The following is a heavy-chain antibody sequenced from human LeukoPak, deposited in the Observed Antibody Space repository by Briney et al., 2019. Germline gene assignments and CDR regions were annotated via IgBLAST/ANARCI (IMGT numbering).Heavy chain of an antibody. CDR1: GDSVSSNSAA. J-gene: IGHJ4*02. Sequence: SQTLSLTRAISGDSVSSNSAAWNWIRQSPSRGLEWLGRTYYRSKWYNDYAVSVKSRITINPGTSKNQFSLQLNSVTPEDTAVYYCARDPRRVRSSGWYFDYWGQGTLVTVSS. D-gene: IGHD6-19*01. CDR3: ARDPRRVRSSGWYFDY. CDR2: TYYRSKWYN. V-gene: IGHV6-1*01.